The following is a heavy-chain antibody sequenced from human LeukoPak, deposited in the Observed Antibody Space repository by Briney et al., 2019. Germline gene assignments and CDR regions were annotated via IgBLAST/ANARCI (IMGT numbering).Heavy chain of an antibody. D-gene: IGHD5-24*01. CDR3: AKDPREGWLQSPY. J-gene: IGHJ4*02. CDR2: ISDSGGST. V-gene: IGHV3-23*01. CDR1: GFTFSSYG. Sequence: GGSLRLSCAASGFTFSSYGMSWVRQAPVKGLEWVSGISDSGGSTYYADSVKGRFTISRDNSKNTLYLQMNSLTAEDTAVYYCAKDPREGWLQSPYWGQGTLVTVSS.